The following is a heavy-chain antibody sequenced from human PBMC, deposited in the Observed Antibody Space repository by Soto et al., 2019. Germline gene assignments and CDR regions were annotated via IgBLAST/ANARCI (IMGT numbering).Heavy chain of an antibody. J-gene: IGHJ5*02. V-gene: IGHV4-31*03. CDR3: ARLGRQQLVRRNWFDL. CDR2: IYYSGNT. D-gene: IGHD6-13*01. Sequence: SETLSLTCTVSGGSIRSGGYYWSWVRQNPRRGLEWIGNIYYSGNTYYNPSLKSRLTISVDTSKNQFSLNLSSVTAADTAVYYCARLGRQQLVRRNWFDLWGQGTLVTVSS. CDR1: GGSIRSGGYY.